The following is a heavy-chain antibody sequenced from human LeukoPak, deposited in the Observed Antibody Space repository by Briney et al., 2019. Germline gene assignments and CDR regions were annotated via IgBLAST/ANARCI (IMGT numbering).Heavy chain of an antibody. CDR2: ISSSGSTI. V-gene: IGHV3-11*01. CDR3: AKDRVATERYYMDV. Sequence: GGSLRLSCAASGFTFSDYYMSWIRQAPGKGLEWVSYISSSGSTIYYADSVKGRFTISRDNSKNTLYLQMNSLRAEDTAVYYCAKDRVATERYYMDVWGKGTTVTISS. D-gene: IGHD6-13*01. J-gene: IGHJ6*03. CDR1: GFTFSDYY.